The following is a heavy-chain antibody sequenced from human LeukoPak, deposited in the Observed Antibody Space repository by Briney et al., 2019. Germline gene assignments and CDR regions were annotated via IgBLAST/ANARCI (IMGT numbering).Heavy chain of an antibody. CDR1: GFTFSNAW. Sequence: QAGGSLRLTCAASGFTFSNAWMNWVRQAPGKGLEWVANIKRDGSEKNYVDSVKGRFTISRDNAKNSLYLQMNSLSIEDTAVYYCARGHYGDYDWGQGALVTVSS. CDR3: ARGHYGDYD. D-gene: IGHD4-17*01. V-gene: IGHV3-7*01. J-gene: IGHJ4*02. CDR2: IKRDGSEK.